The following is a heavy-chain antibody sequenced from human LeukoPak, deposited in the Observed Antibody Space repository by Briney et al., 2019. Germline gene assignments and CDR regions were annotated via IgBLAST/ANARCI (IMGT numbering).Heavy chain of an antibody. Sequence: ASVKVSCKASGYTFTGYYMHWVRQAPGQGLEWMGWINPNSGGTNYAQNFQGRVTMTRDTSISTAYMELRSLSSDDTAVYYCARSFDSSSWYYWFDPWGQGTLVTVSS. CDR2: INPNSGGT. J-gene: IGHJ5*02. CDR1: GYTFTGYY. D-gene: IGHD6-13*01. CDR3: ARSFDSSSWYYWFDP. V-gene: IGHV1-2*02.